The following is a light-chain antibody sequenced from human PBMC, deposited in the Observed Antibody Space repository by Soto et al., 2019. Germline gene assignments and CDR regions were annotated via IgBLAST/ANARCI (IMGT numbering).Light chain of an antibody. V-gene: IGLV9-49*01. CDR1: SGYSNYK. CDR2: VGTGGIVG. J-gene: IGLJ2*01. CDR3: GADHGTWSNL. Sequence: QPVLTQPPSASASLGASVTLTCTLSSGYSNYKVDWYQQRPGKGPRFVMRVGTGGIVGSKGDGIPDRYSVLGSGLNRYLTIKNIEVEDESDYHCGADHGTWSNLFGGGTKLTVL.